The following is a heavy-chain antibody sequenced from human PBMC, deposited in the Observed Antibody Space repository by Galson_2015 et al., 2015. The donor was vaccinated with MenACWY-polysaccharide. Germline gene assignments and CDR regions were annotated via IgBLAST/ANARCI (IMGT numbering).Heavy chain of an antibody. J-gene: IGHJ4*02. Sequence: SVKVSCKASGYTFTSYGISWVRQAPGQGLEWMGWISAYNGNTNYAQKLQGRVTMTTDTSTSTAYMELRSLRSDDTAVYYCARDRRVTTVTPGSFLCSYWGQGTLVTVSS. CDR3: ARDRRVTTVTPGSFLCSY. CDR1: GYTFTSYG. V-gene: IGHV1-18*01. D-gene: IGHD4-17*01. CDR2: ISAYNGNT.